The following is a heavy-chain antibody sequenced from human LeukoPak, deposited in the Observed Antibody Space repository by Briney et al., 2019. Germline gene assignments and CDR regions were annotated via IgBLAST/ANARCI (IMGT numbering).Heavy chain of an antibody. J-gene: IGHJ4*02. V-gene: IGHV3-30-3*01. D-gene: IGHD3-22*01. Sequence: GGSLRLSCAASGFTFSSYAMHWVRQAPGKGLEWVAVISYDGSNKYYADSVKGRFTISRDNSKNTLYLQMNSLRAEDTAVYYCARGVMYDSSGYRVWDYFDYWGQGTLVTVSS. CDR3: ARGVMYDSSGYRVWDYFDY. CDR1: GFTFSSYA. CDR2: ISYDGSNK.